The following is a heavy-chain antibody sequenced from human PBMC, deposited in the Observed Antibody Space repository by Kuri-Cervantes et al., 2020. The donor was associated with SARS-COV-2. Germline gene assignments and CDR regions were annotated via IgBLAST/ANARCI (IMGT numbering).Heavy chain of an antibody. J-gene: IGHJ4*02. Sequence: GGSLRLSCAASGFTFSSYGMHWVRQAPGKGLEWEAVIWYDGSNKYYADSVKGRFTISRDNSKNTLYLQMNSLRAEDTAVYYCARDLPYYYDSSGYDFDYWGQGTLVTVSS. V-gene: IGHV3-33*08. CDR3: ARDLPYYYDSSGYDFDY. CDR2: IWYDGSNK. D-gene: IGHD3-22*01. CDR1: GFTFSSYG.